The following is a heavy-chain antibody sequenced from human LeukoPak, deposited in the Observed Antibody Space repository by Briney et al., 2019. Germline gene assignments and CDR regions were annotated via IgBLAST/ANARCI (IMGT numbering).Heavy chain of an antibody. Sequence: ASVKVSCKASGYTFTGYYMHWVRQAPGQGLEWMGWINPNSGGTNYAQKFQGRVTMTRDTSISTAYMELSRLRSDDTAVYYCARGYYDILTGNNYYYYMDVWGKGTTVTISS. J-gene: IGHJ6*03. V-gene: IGHV1-2*02. D-gene: IGHD3-9*01. CDR2: INPNSGGT. CDR3: ARGYYDILTGNNYYYYMDV. CDR1: GYTFTGYY.